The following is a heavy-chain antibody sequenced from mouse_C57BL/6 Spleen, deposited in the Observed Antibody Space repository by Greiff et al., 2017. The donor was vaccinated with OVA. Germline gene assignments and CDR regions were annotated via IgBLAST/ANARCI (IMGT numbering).Heavy chain of an antibody. CDR3: ASKFITTVYYAMDY. CDR2: IDPSDSYT. CDR1: GYTFTSYW. V-gene: IGHV1-50*01. J-gene: IGHJ4*01. Sequence: QVHVKQPGAELVKPGASVKLSCKASGYTFTSYWMQWVKQRPGQGLEWIGEIDPSDSYTNSNQKFKGKATLTVDTSSSTAYMQLSSLTSEDSAVYYCASKFITTVYYAMDYWGQGTSVTVSS. D-gene: IGHD1-1*01.